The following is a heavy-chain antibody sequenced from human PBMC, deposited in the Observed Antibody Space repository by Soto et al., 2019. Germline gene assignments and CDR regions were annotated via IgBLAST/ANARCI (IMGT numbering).Heavy chain of an antibody. CDR3: ASKHSYYRYYGMDV. Sequence: SETLSLTCTVSGGSISSTSYYWGWIRQPPGKGLEWIGSIYHSGTTYYNPSLKSRVTISVDKSRNQFSLRVTSVTAADTAVYYCASKHSYYRYYGMDVCGQGTPVTV. V-gene: IGHV4-39*01. J-gene: IGHJ6*02. CDR2: IYHSGTT. CDR1: GGSISSTSYY.